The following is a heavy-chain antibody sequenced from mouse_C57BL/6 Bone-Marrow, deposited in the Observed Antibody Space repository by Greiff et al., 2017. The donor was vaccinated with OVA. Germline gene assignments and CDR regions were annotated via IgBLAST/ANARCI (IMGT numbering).Heavy chain of an antibody. Sequence: VQLVESGGGLVKPGGSLKLSCAASGFTFSSYTMSWVRQTPEKRLEWVATISGGGGNTYYPDSVKGRFTISRDNAKNTLYLQMSSLRSEDTALYYCAILLRYLDYWGQGTTLTVSS. CDR3: AILLRYLDY. V-gene: IGHV5-9*01. D-gene: IGHD1-1*01. J-gene: IGHJ2*01. CDR2: ISGGGGNT. CDR1: GFTFSSYT.